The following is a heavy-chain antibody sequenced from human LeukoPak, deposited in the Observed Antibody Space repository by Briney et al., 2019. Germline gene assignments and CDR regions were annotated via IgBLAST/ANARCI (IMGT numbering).Heavy chain of an antibody. CDR1: GDSVSSNSVT. CDR2: TYYRSTWYN. V-gene: IGHV6-1*01. CDR3: ARRLTQYDCFDP. Sequence: SQTLSLTCALSGDSVSSNSVTWNWIRQSPSRGLEWLGRTYYRSTWYNDYAVSVRGRITVNPDTSKNQFSLHLNSVTPEGTAVYYCARRLTQYDCFDPWGQGILVTVSS. D-gene: IGHD2-2*01. J-gene: IGHJ5*02.